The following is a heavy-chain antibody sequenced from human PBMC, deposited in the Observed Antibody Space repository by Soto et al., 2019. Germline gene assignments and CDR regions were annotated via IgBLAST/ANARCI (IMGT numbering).Heavy chain of an antibody. J-gene: IGHJ6*02. CDR2: INHSGST. V-gene: IGHV4-34*01. CDR3: ARGPLRYFDWLPYYYGMDV. Sequence: PSETLSLTCAVYGGSFSGYYWSWIRQPPGKGLEWIGEINHSGSTNYNPSLKSRVTISVDTSKNQFSLKLSSVTAADTAVYYCARGPLRYFDWLPYYYGMDVWGQGTTVTVSS. CDR1: GGSFSGYY. D-gene: IGHD3-9*01.